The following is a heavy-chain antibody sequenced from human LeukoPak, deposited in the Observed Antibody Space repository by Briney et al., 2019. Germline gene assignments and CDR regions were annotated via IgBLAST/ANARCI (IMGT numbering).Heavy chain of an antibody. V-gene: IGHV4-59*08. D-gene: IGHD2-21*02. J-gene: IGHJ4*02. CDR2: IYYSGST. CDR1: GGSISSYY. Sequence: PSETLSLTCTVSGGSISSYYWSWIRQPPGKGLEWIRYIYYSGSTNYNPSLKSRVTISVDTSKNQFSLKLSSVTAADTAVYYCARHLYCGSDCYTFDYWGQGTLVTVSS. CDR3: ARHLYCGSDCYTFDY.